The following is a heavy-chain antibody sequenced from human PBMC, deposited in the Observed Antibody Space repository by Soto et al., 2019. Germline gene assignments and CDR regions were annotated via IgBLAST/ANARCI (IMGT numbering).Heavy chain of an antibody. CDR1: GGTFSSYT. CDR3: GHGYCDYWRVVDY. D-gene: IGHD4-17*01. CDR2: IIPILGIA. V-gene: IGHV1-69*02. J-gene: IGHJ4*02. Sequence: QVQLVQSGAEVQKPGSSVKVSCKASGGTFSSYTISWVRQAPGQGLEWMGRIIPILGIANYAQKFQGRVTITADKSTSTAYMELSSLRSEDTAVYYCGHGYCDYWRVVDYWGQGTLVTVSS.